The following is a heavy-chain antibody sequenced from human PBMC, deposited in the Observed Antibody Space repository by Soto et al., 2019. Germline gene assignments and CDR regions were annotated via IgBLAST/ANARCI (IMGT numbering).Heavy chain of an antibody. CDR1: GSSISSSSYY. CDR3: ARRYYDILTGYYMGGMDV. V-gene: IGHV4-39*01. CDR2: IYYSGST. Sequence: SDTLSLTCTVSGSSISSSSYYWGWIRQPPGKGLEWIGSIYYSGSTYYNPSLKSRVTISVDTSKNQFSLKLSSVTAADTAVYYCARRYYDILTGYYMGGMDVWGQGTTVT. D-gene: IGHD3-9*01. J-gene: IGHJ6*02.